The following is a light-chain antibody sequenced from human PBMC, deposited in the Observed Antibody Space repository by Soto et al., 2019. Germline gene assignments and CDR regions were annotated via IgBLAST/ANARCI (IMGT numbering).Light chain of an antibody. CDR3: QQYNSYSWT. J-gene: IGKJ1*01. CDR2: DVS. Sequence: DIQMTQSPSTLSAYVGDSVTITCRASQSITTWLAWYQQRPGKAPKLLIYDVSSLQSGVPSRFSGSGSGTEFTLTISSLQPDDFATYYCQQYNSYSWTFGQGTKVDIK. CDR1: QSITTW. V-gene: IGKV1-5*01.